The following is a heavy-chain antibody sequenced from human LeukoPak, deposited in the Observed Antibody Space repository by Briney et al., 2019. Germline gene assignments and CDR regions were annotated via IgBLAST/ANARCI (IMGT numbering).Heavy chain of an antibody. Sequence: PGGSLRLSCAASGFTFSSYSMNWVRQAPGKGLEWVSSISSSSSYIYYADSVRGRFTISRDNAENSLYLQMNSLRAEDTAVYYCAREGVVDAFDIWGQGTMVTVSS. J-gene: IGHJ3*02. V-gene: IGHV3-21*01. CDR1: GFTFSSYS. D-gene: IGHD3-3*01. CDR2: ISSSSSYI. CDR3: AREGVVDAFDI.